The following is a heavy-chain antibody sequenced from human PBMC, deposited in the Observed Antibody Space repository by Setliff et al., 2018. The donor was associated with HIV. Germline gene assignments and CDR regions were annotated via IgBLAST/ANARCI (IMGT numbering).Heavy chain of an antibody. CDR3: STKVYCTNGVCLDALDL. Sequence: ASVKVSCKAPGYTFSDYYMHWVRQAPGQGLEWMGRINPNSGGTNHAQKFQGRVTMTRDTSSSTAYMELSRLRSDDTAVYYCSTKVYCTNGVCLDALDLWGQGTMVTVSS. J-gene: IGHJ3*01. V-gene: IGHV1-2*06. CDR1: GYTFSDYY. CDR2: INPNSGGT. D-gene: IGHD2-8*01.